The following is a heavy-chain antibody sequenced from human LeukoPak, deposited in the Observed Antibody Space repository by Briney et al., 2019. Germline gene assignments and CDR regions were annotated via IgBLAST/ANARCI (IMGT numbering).Heavy chain of an antibody. CDR2: INHSGST. Sequence: PSETLSLTCIVSGGSISSGRDYWGWIRQPPGKGLEWIGEINHSGSTNYNPSLKSRVTISVDTSKNQFSLKLSSVTAADTAVYYCARSYCSGGSCYGGMDYWGQGTLVTVSS. J-gene: IGHJ4*02. CDR3: ARSYCSGGSCYGGMDY. V-gene: IGHV4-39*07. CDR1: GGSISSGRDY. D-gene: IGHD2-15*01.